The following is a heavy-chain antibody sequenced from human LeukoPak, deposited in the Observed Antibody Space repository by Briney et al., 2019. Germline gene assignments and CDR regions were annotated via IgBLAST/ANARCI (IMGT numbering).Heavy chain of an antibody. CDR1: GFTFTSYS. D-gene: IGHD3-22*01. J-gene: IGHJ6*04. CDR3: ARWVTMIVAPDV. Sequence: GGSLRLSCAASGFTFTSYSINWVRQAPGKGLEWVSYISSSSSTIYYADSVKGRFTISRDNAKNSLYLQMNSLRAEDTAVYYCARWVTMIVAPDVWGKGTTVTVSS. CDR2: ISSSSSTI. V-gene: IGHV3-48*01.